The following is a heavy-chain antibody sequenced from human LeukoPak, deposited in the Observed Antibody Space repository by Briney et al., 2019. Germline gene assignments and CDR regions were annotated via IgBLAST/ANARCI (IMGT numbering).Heavy chain of an antibody. CDR3: ARGVTSWPQGPYHFDY. J-gene: IGHJ4*02. CDR2: IQSNGNEK. Sequence: PGGSPRLSCAVSGFTFSDYAMHWVRQAPGKGLEWVASIQSNGNEKYSSDSLKGRFTISRDNSKSTLYLQMNTVRPEDTAVFYCARGVTSWPQGPYHFDYWGQGILITVSS. CDR1: GFTFSDYA. V-gene: IGHV3-30*02. D-gene: IGHD2-2*01.